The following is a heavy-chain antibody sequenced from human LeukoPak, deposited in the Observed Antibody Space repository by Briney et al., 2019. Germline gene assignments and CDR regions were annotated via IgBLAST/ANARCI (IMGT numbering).Heavy chain of an antibody. CDR2: MNPNSGNT. CDR3: ARGPRYCSSTSCYTPSYYYYYYMDV. J-gene: IGHJ6*03. Sequence: GASVKVSCKASGYTFTSYDINWVRQATGQGLEWMGWMNPNSGNTGYAQKFQGRVTMTRNTSISTAYMEPSSLRSEDTAVYYCARGPRYCSSTSCYTPSYYYYYYMDVWGKGTTVTVSS. V-gene: IGHV1-8*01. CDR1: GYTFTSYD. D-gene: IGHD2-2*02.